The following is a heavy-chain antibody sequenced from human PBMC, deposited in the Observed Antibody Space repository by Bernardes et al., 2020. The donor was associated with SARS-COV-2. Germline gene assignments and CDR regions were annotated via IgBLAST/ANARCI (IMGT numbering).Heavy chain of an antibody. V-gene: IGHV4-4*07. CDR2: IYTSGST. J-gene: IGHJ6*02. Sequence: SETLSLTCTVSGGSIGYYYWSWIRQPAGKGLEWIGRIYTSGSTNYNLSLKSRVTLSIETSKNQLSLKLISVTAADTAVYYCARQDIGAIFGVVITPAGMDVWGQGTTVTVSS. CDR1: GGSIGYYY. CDR3: ARQDIGAIFGVVITPAGMDV. D-gene: IGHD3-3*01.